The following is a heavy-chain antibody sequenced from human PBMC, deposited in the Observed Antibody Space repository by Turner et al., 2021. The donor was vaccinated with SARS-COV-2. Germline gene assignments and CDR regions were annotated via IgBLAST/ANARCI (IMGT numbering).Heavy chain of an antibody. CDR3: ARRIGGVGSTMVRDDAFDI. D-gene: IGHD3-10*01. CDR1: GLTVSSNY. CDR2: IYSGGTT. Sequence: EVQLVESGGGLVQPGGSLRLSCEASGLTVSSNYMSWVRQDPGKGLEWVSVIYSGGTTYYAASVKGRFTISRDNSKNTLYLQMNSLRAEDTAVYYCARRIGGVGSTMVRDDAFDIWGQGTMVTISS. J-gene: IGHJ3*02. V-gene: IGHV3-66*01.